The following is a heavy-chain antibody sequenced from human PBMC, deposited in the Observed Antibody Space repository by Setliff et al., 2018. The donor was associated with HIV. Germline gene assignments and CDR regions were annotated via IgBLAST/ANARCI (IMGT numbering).Heavy chain of an antibody. V-gene: IGHV5-51*01. J-gene: IGHJ4*02. CDR1: GFNFTNYW. Sequence: GESLKISCRGSGFNFTNYWIGWVRQMPGKGLEWMGIIYPGDSDTRYSPSFQGQVTISADKSISTAYLQWSSLKASDTAMYYCARSPIRYCSSGSCYSGFDQWGQGTPVTVSS. CDR2: IYPGDSDT. D-gene: IGHD2-15*01. CDR3: ARSPIRYCSSGSCYSGFDQ.